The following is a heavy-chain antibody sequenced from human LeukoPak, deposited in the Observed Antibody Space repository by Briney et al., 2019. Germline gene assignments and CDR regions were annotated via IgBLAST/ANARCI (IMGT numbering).Heavy chain of an antibody. V-gene: IGHV1-46*01. CDR1: GYTFTSSY. CDR3: ARGIAAAAVFDY. D-gene: IGHD6-13*01. CDR2: INPSGGST. J-gene: IGHJ4*02. Sequence: GASVKVSCKASGYTFTSSYMHWVRQAPGQGLEWMGIINPSGGSTSYAQKFQGRVTMTRDMSTSTVYMELSSLRSEDTAVYYCARGIAAAAVFDYWGQGTLVTVSS.